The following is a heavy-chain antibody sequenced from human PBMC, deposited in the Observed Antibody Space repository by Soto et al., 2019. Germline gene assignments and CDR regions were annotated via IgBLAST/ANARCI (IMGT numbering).Heavy chain of an antibody. CDR3: VRGPSRGSSLFGPLDY. V-gene: IGHV3-64D*06. CDR2: IFYSGSGS. Sequence: XGALKLSCAAAGFILSTFGMFWVRQAPGRGLEYVSAIFYSGSGSYYADPVRGRFTVSRDNSKNMFYLQMSSLRVEDTALYFCVRGPSRGSSLFGPLDYWGQGTQVTVSS. CDR1: GFILSTFG. J-gene: IGHJ4*02. D-gene: IGHD3-3*01.